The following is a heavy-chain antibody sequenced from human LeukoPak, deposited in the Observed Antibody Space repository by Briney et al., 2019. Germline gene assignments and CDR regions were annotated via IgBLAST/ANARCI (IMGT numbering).Heavy chain of an antibody. J-gene: IGHJ4*02. V-gene: IGHV3-20*04. CDR1: GFTFDDYG. CDR3: ARGFGYYGSGSFFDY. CDR2: TNWNGGST. D-gene: IGHD3-10*01. Sequence: GGSLRLSCAASGFTFDDYGMSWVRQAPGKGLEWVSGTNWNGGSTGYADSVKGRFTISRDNAKNSLYLQMNSLRAEDTALYYGARGFGYYGSGSFFDYWGQGTLVTVSS.